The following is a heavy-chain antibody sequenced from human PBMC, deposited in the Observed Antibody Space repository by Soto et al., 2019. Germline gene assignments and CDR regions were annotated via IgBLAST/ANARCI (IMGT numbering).Heavy chain of an antibody. CDR1: GFTVSSNY. D-gene: IGHD6-19*01. J-gene: IGHJ3*02. CDR2: IYSGGST. V-gene: IGHV3-66*01. Sequence: EVQLVESGGGLVQPGGSLRLSCAASGFTVSSNYMSWVRQAPGKGLEWVSVIYSGGSTYYADSVKGRFTISRDNSKSTLYLQMNSLRAEDTAVYYCAREAVYSSGWDDAFDIWGQGTMVSVSS. CDR3: AREAVYSSGWDDAFDI.